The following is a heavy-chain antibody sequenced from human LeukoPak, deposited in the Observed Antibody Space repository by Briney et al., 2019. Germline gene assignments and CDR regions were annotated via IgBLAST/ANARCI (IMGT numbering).Heavy chain of an antibody. V-gene: IGHV1-69*04. CDR3: ARVAISRDWFDP. Sequence: ASVKVSCKASGGTFSSYAISWVRQAPGQGLEWMGRIIPILGIANYAQKFQGRVTITADKSTSTAYMELSSLRSEDTAVYYCARVAISRDWFDPWGQGTLVTVSS. J-gene: IGHJ5*02. CDR1: GGTFSSYA. CDR2: IIPILGIA.